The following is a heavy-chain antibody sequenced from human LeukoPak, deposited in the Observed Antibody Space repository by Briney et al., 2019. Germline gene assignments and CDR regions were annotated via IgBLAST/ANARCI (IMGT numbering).Heavy chain of an antibody. V-gene: IGHV3-7*04. J-gene: IGHJ4*02. Sequence: GGSLRLSCAASGFTFSNYWMTWVRQAPGKGLEGVANIDQDGSEMYSVDSVKGRFSISRDNAKKALYLQMNSLRAEDTAVYYCARAYYYGSGDYYSWAYFDFWGRGTLVTVSS. CDR2: IDQDGSEM. D-gene: IGHD3-10*01. CDR3: ARAYYYGSGDYYSWAYFDF. CDR1: GFTFSNYW.